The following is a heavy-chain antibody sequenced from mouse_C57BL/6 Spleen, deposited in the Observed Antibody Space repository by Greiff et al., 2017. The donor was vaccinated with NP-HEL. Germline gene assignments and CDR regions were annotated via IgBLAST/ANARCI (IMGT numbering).Heavy chain of an antibody. CDR1: GYTFTSYW. CDR3: ARTYGSSYWYFDV. D-gene: IGHD1-1*01. Sequence: QVQLQQPGAELVRPGSSVKLSCKASGYTFTSYWMHWVKQRPIQGLEWIGNIDPSDSETHYNQKFKDKATLTVDKSSSTAYMQLSSLTSEDSAVYYCARTYGSSYWYFDVWGTGTTGTVSS. CDR2: IDPSDSET. J-gene: IGHJ1*03. V-gene: IGHV1-52*01.